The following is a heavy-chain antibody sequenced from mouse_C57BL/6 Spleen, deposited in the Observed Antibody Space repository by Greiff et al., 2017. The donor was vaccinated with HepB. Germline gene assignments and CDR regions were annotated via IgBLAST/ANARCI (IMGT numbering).Heavy chain of an antibody. Sequence: VQLVESGPELVKPGASVKISCKASGYAFSSSWMNWVKQRPGKGLEWIGRIYPGDGDTNYNGKFKGKATLTADKSSSTAYMQLSSLTSEDSAVYFCARKAHPGYFDVWGTGTTVTVSS. D-gene: IGHD1-3*01. CDR3: ARKAHPGYFDV. J-gene: IGHJ1*03. CDR2: IYPGDGDT. V-gene: IGHV1-82*01. CDR1: GYAFSSSW.